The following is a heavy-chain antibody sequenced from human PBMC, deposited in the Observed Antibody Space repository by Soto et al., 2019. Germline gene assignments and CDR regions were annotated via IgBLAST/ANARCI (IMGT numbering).Heavy chain of an antibody. D-gene: IGHD1-26*01. CDR3: ARYSGKYQGPIDY. CDR2: ISYDGSNK. CDR1: GFTFSHYG. J-gene: IGHJ4*02. V-gene: IGHV3-30*03. Sequence: QVQLVESGGVVVQPGRSLRLSCAASGFTFSHYGIHWVRQAPGKGLEWLAVISYDGSNKHYADSVKGRFTVSRDNSKNTLYLQMNSLRAEDTAVYFCARYSGKYQGPIDYWGQGTRVTVSS.